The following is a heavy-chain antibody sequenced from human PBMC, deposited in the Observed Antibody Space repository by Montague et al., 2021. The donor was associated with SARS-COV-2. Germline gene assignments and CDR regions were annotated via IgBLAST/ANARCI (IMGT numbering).Heavy chain of an antibody. CDR2: IYYYGSV. CDR3: ARQITMVREPFDS. CDR1: GDSVSRSY. D-gene: IGHD3-10*01. V-gene: IGHV4-59*08. Sequence: SETLSLTCTVAGDSVSRSYWNWIRQSPGKGLEWIGNIYYYGSVNYNPSLKSRLSISLDTSKNQLSLTLTSVTDADTATYYCARQITMVREPFDSWGQGTLVLVSS. J-gene: IGHJ4*02.